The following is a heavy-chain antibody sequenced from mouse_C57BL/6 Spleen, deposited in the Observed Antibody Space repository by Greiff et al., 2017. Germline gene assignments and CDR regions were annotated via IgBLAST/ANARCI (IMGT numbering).Heavy chain of an antibody. J-gene: IGHJ4*01. CDR1: GYTFTSYW. V-gene: IGHV1-52*01. Sequence: QLQQPGAELVRPGSSVKLSCKASGYTFTSYWMHWVKQRPIQGLEWIGNIDPSDSETHYNQKFKDKATLTVDKSSSTAYMQLSSLTSEDSAVYYCARGYGNYDYAMDYGGQGTSVTVSS. D-gene: IGHD2-10*02. CDR3: ARGYGNYDYAMDY. CDR2: IDPSDSET.